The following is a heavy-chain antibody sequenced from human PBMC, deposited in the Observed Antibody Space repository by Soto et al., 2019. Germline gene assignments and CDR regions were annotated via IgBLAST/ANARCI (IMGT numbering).Heavy chain of an antibody. D-gene: IGHD4-17*01. J-gene: IGHJ4*02. CDR1: GFTFSDYY. CDR2: ISSSGTTI. Sequence: QVQLVESGGGLVKPGGSLRLSCAASGFTFSDYYMSWIRQAPGKGLEWVSYISSSGTTIYYADSVKGRFTISRDIAKNSLYLQMDSLRAEDTAVYYCASVPHDFGDYYFDYWGQGTLVTVSS. V-gene: IGHV3-11*01. CDR3: ASVPHDFGDYYFDY.